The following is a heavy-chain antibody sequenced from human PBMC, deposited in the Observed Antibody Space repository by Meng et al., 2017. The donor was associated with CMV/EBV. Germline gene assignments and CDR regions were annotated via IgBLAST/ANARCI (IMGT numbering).Heavy chain of an antibody. Sequence: QLQDSGPVLVTSSAALSLHCTFSGGYISMRSYYWGWIRQPPGKGLEWIGSIYYSGSTYYNPSLKSRVTISVDTSKNQLSLKLSSVTAADTAVYYCARGVVTMIVVYDPWGQGTLVTVSS. CDR3: ARGVVTMIVVYDP. V-gene: IGHV4-39*07. J-gene: IGHJ5*02. CDR2: IYYSGST. D-gene: IGHD3-22*01. CDR1: GGYISMRSYY.